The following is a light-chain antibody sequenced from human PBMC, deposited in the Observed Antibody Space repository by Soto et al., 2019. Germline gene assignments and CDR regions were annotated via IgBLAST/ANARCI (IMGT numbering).Light chain of an antibody. CDR3: QTWGTGSVV. V-gene: IGLV4-69*01. CDR1: SGHRTYA. J-gene: IGLJ2*01. CDR2: LNSDGSH. Sequence: QSVLTQSPSASAPLGASVKLTCTLSSGHRTYAIAWHQQQPEKGPRYLMKLNSDGSHTKGDGIPDRFSGSSSGTERHLTISGLQSEDEADYYCQTWGTGSVVFGGGTKLTVL.